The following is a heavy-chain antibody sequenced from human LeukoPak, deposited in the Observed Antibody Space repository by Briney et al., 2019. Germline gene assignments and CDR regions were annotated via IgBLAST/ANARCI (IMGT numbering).Heavy chain of an antibody. CDR3: AKGVVGVTSPNSLDY. Sequence: GGSLRLSCAASGFTFSSCAMSWVRRAPGKGLEWVSSISGSGGSTYYADSVKGRFTISRDNSKNTLFLQMNSLRAEDTAVYYCAKGVVGVTSPNSLDYWGQGTLVTVSS. CDR2: ISGSGGST. CDR1: GFTFSSCA. V-gene: IGHV3-23*01. J-gene: IGHJ4*02. D-gene: IGHD1-26*01.